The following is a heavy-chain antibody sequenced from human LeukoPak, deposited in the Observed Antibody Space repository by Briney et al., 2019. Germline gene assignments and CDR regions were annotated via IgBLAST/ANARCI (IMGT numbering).Heavy chain of an antibody. CDR2: ISKSGDGV. J-gene: IGHJ4*02. CDR3: ARDRSRFYY. D-gene: IGHD2-2*01. V-gene: IGHV3-23*01. CDR1: GFIFSNYA. Sequence: PGGSLRLSCAASGFIFSNYAMSWVRQAPGKGLEWVSIISKSGDGVFYADSVKGRFTISRDNAKKSLYLQMNSLRAEDTAVYYCARDRSRFYYWGQGTPVTVSS.